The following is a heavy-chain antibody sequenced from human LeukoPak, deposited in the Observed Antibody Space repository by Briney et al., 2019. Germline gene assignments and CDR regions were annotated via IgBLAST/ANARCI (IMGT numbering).Heavy chain of an antibody. Sequence: GGSLRLSCAASAFSLNAYNMNWVRQAPGKGLEWVSSISYTGTYIYYADSVKGRFTISRDNAQNSLYLQMNSLRAEDTAIYYCVRDRGTYRPIDYWGQGTQVTVSS. CDR2: ISYTGTYI. V-gene: IGHV3-21*04. CDR3: VRDRGTYRPIDY. D-gene: IGHD1-26*01. J-gene: IGHJ4*02. CDR1: AFSLNAYN.